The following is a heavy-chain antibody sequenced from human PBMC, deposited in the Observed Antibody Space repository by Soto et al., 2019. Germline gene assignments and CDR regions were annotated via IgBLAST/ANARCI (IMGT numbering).Heavy chain of an antibody. V-gene: IGHV3-23*01. J-gene: IGHJ5*02. D-gene: IGHD3-3*01. CDR2: ISGSGGST. CDR3: AKDPTIFGVVIASYNWFDP. Sequence: EVQLLESGGGLVQPGGSLRLSCAASGFTFSSYAMSWVRQAPGKGLEWVSAISGSGGSTYYADSVKGRFTISRDNSKNTLNLQMTSRRAEDTAVYYCAKDPTIFGVVIASYNWFDPWGQGTLVTVSS. CDR1: GFTFSSYA.